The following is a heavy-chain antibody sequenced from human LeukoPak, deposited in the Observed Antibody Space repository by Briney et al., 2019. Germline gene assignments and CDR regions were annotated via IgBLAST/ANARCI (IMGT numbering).Heavy chain of an antibody. CDR2: IRSKTDDETT. V-gene: IGHV3-15*01. J-gene: IGHJ1*01. CDR3: TTDGWD. D-gene: IGHD6-19*01. Sequence: GGSLRLSCAASGLTVSDNYMTWVRQAPGKGLEWVARIRSKTDDETTEYTAPVRGRFTISRDDSKHMLYLQMSTLKTEDTAVYYCTTDGWDWGQGTLVTVSS. CDR1: GLTVSDNY.